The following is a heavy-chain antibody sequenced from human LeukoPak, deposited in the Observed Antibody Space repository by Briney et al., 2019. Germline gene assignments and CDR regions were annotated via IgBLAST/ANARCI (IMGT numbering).Heavy chain of an antibody. CDR3: ATSKGGYYYGMDV. CDR1: GDSLSSSSYY. V-gene: IGHV4-39*01. J-gene: IGHJ6*02. CDR2: IYYSGST. Sequence: SETLSLTCTVSGDSLSSSSYYWGWIRQPPGEGLEWIGSIYYSGSTYYNPSLKSRVTISVDTSKNQFSLKLSSVTAADTAVYYCATSKGGYYYGMDVWGQGTTVTVSS. D-gene: IGHD3-16*01.